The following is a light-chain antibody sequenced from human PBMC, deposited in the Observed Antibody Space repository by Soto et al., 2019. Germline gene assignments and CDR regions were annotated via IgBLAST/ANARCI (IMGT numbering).Light chain of an antibody. V-gene: IGLV1-51*01. Sequence: QSVLTQPPSVSAAPGQTVTISCSGGSSNIGDNDVSWYQQLQGTAPKLLIYDNSRRPSGISDRFSGSKSGPSATLGITGLQTGDEADYYCGTWDGSLSGVVFGGGTKVTVL. J-gene: IGLJ2*01. CDR3: GTWDGSLSGVV. CDR2: DNS. CDR1: SSNIGDND.